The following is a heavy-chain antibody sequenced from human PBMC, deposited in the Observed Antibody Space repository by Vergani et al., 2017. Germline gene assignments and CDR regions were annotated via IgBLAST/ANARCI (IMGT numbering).Heavy chain of an antibody. CDR1: GGTFSSYG. J-gene: IGHJ4*02. V-gene: IGHV3-33*01. Sequence: QVQLVQSGAEVKKPGSSVKVSCKASGGTFSSYGMHWVRQAPGKGLEWVAVIWYDGSNKYYADSVKGRFTISRDNSKNTLYLQMNSLRAEDTAVYYCARAPMVRGLYSSGWHENYFDYWGQGTLVTVSS. D-gene: IGHD6-19*01. CDR3: ARAPMVRGLYSSGWHENYFDY. CDR2: IWYDGSNK.